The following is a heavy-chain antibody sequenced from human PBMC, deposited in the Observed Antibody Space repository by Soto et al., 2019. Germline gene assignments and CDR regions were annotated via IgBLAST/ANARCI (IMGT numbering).Heavy chain of an antibody. CDR3: AKDGRGSGSHYNSFGY. D-gene: IGHD3-10*01. J-gene: IGHJ4*02. V-gene: IGHV3-53*01. CDR1: GFTVGNNY. CDR2: IYSTGTT. Sequence: GGSLRLSCAASGFTVGNNYMSWVRQAPGKGLEWVSLIYSTGTTKYADSVKGRFTVSRDNAKSTLYLQMNSLRAEDTAVYYCAKDGRGSGSHYNSFGYWGQGTLVTVSS.